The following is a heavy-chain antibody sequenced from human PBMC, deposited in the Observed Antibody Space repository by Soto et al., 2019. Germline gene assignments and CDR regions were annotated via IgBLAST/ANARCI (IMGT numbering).Heavy chain of an antibody. Sequence: PRLSCAASGFTFSDYYMSWIRQAPGKGLEWVSYISSSSYTNYADSVKGRFTISRDNAKNSLYLQMNSLRAEDTAVYYCAREIDYYDSSGYYDYWGQGTLVTVSS. CDR2: ISSSSYT. J-gene: IGHJ4*02. CDR1: GFTFSDYY. D-gene: IGHD3-22*01. V-gene: IGHV3-11*06. CDR3: AREIDYYDSSGYYDY.